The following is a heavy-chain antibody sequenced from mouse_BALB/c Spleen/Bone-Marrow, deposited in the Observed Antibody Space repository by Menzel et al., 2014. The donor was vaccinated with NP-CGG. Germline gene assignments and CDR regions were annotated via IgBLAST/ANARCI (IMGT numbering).Heavy chain of an antibody. Sequence: VQLQQSGPELVRPGASVKISCKASGYEFSDSWMNWVKQRPGQGLEWVGRIYPGDGDSIYNGKFKGKATLTSDKFSSTAYMQLSSLTSVDYAVYFCARSLSVVTPMDYWGQGTPVTVSS. CDR1: GYEFSDSW. CDR2: IYPGDGDS. D-gene: IGHD1-1*01. V-gene: IGHV1-82*01. CDR3: ARSLSVVTPMDY. J-gene: IGHJ4*01.